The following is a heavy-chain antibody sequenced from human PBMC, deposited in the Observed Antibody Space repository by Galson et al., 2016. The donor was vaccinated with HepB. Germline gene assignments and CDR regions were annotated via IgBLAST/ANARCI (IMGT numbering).Heavy chain of an antibody. CDR3: ARGSNCSGGSCFWFDP. D-gene: IGHD2-15*01. CDR1: GGSISSGGYY. J-gene: IGHJ5*02. CDR2: IYYSGST. Sequence: TLSLTCTVSGGSISSGGYYWTWIRQHPGKGLEWIGYIYYSGSTSYNSSLKSRVIISVDTSKNQFSLMLGPVTAADTAIYYCARGSNCSGGSCFWFDPWGQGTLVTVSS. V-gene: IGHV4-31*03.